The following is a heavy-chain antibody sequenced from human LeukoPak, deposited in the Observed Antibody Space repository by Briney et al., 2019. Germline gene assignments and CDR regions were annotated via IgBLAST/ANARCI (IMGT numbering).Heavy chain of an antibody. CDR1: GSTFTSYG. D-gene: IGHD4-17*01. J-gene: IGHJ1*01. CDR3: ARDSNRYGDYAIEYFQH. CDR2: ISAYNGNT. Sequence: ASVKVSCRASGSTFTSYGISWVRQAPGQGLEWMGWISAYNGNTNYAQKLQGRVTMTTDTSTSTAYMELRSLRSDDTAVYYCARDSNRYGDYAIEYFQHWGQGTLVTVSS. V-gene: IGHV1-18*01.